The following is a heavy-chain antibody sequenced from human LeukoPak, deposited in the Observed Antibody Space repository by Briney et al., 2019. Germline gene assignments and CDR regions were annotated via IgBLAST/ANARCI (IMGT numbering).Heavy chain of an antibody. V-gene: IGHV4-39*01. CDR1: GGSVSSSGYY. J-gene: IGHJ4*02. CDR2: INYSGTT. Sequence: SETLSLTCTASGGSVSSSGYYWGWIRQPPGKGLEWIASINYSGTTYYNPSLKSRVTISEDRSKNQFSLKLSSVTAADTAVYYCARLRDGRWLLEYWGQGTLVTVSS. CDR3: ARLRDGRWLLEY. D-gene: IGHD5-24*01.